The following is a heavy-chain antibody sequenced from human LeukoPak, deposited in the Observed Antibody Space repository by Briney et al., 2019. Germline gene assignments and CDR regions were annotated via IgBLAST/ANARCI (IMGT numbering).Heavy chain of an antibody. J-gene: IGHJ4*02. CDR1: GYSFTSYW. CDR2: IDPSDSYT. Sequence: GESLKISCKGSGYSFTSYWISWVRQMPGKGLEWMGRIDPSDSYTNYSPSFQGHVTISADKSISTAYLQWSGPKASDTAMYYCARLGDYGDYASDYWGQGTLVTVSS. CDR3: ARLGDYGDYASDY. V-gene: IGHV5-10-1*01. D-gene: IGHD4-17*01.